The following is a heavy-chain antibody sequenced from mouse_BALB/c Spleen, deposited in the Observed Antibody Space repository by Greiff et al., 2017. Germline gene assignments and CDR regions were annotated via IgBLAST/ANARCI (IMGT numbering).Heavy chain of an antibody. CDR1: GYSITSGYY. CDR2: ISYDGSN. J-gene: IGHJ3*01. D-gene: IGHD1-1*01. Sequence: ESGPGLVKPSQSLSLTCSVTGYSITSGYYWNWIRQFPGNKLEWMGYISYDGSNNYNPSLKNRISITRDTSKNQFFLKLNSVTTEDTATYYCARDYYGSSAYWGQGTLVTVSA. CDR3: ARDYYGSSAY. V-gene: IGHV3-6*02.